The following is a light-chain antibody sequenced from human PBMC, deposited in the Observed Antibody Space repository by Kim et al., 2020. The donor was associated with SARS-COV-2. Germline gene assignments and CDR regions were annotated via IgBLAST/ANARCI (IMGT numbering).Light chain of an antibody. J-gene: IGLJ3*02. CDR2: LNSDGSH. Sequence: ASVKLTCTLSSGNSSYAIAWHQQQPEKGPRYLMKLNSDGSHSKGDGIPDRFSGSSSGAERYLTISSLQSEDEADYYCQTWGTGIMVFGGGTQLTVL. CDR3: QTWGTGIMV. CDR1: SGNSSYA. V-gene: IGLV4-69*01.